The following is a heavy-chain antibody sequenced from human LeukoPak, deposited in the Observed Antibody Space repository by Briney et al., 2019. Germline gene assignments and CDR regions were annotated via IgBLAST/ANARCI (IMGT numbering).Heavy chain of an antibody. J-gene: IGHJ3*02. CDR3: ARDTDSSGVNDAFDI. V-gene: IGHV1-69*13. CDR2: IIPIFGTA. Sequence: ASVKVSCKASGGTFSSYAISWVRQAPGQGLEWMGGIIPIFGTANYAQKFQGRVTTTADESTSTAYMELSSLRSEDTAVYYCARDTDSSGVNDAFDIWGQGTMVTVSS. D-gene: IGHD3-22*01. CDR1: GGTFSSYA.